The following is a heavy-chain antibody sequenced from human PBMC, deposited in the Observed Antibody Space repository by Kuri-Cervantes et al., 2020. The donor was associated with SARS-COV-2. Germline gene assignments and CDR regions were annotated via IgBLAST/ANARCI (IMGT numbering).Heavy chain of an antibody. CDR3: ARSTNPSSSGNWFDP. CDR1: GFSLSTSGMC. CDR2: IDWDDDK. V-gene: IGHV2-70*11. Sequence: SGPTLVKPTQTLTLTCTFSGFSLSTSGMCVSWIRQPPGKALEWLARIDWDDDKYYSTSLKTRLTISKDTSKNQVVLTMTNMDPVDTATYYCARSTNPSSSGNWFDPWGQGTLVTGLL. D-gene: IGHD6-6*01. J-gene: IGHJ5*02.